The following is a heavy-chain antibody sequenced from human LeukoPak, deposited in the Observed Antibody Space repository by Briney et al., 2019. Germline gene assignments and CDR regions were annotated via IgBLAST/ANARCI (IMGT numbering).Heavy chain of an antibody. CDR3: ARARSSSRIVGATAYYFDY. V-gene: IGHV4-38-2*02. CDR2: IYHSGST. D-gene: IGHD1-26*01. Sequence: PSETLSLTCTVSGYSISSGYYWGWIRQPPGKGLEWIGSIYHSGSTNYNPSLKSRVTISVDTSKNQFSLKLSSVTAADTAVYYCARARSSSRIVGATAYYFDYWGQGTLVTVSS. CDR1: GYSISSGYY. J-gene: IGHJ4*02.